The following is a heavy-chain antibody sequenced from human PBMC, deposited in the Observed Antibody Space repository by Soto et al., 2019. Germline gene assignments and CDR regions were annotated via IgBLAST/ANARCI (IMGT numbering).Heavy chain of an antibody. CDR1: GFSLSTSGMC. J-gene: IGHJ6*02. CDR2: IDWDDDK. CDR3: ARSAGVVVPAAITVYGMDV. Sequence: SGSTLVNPTQTLTLTCTFSGFSLSTSGMCVSWIRQPPGKALEWLALIDWDDDKYYSTSLKTRLTISKDTSKNQVVLTMTNMDPVDTATYYCARSAGVVVPAAITVYGMDVWGQGTTVTVSS. D-gene: IGHD2-2*02. V-gene: IGHV2-70*01.